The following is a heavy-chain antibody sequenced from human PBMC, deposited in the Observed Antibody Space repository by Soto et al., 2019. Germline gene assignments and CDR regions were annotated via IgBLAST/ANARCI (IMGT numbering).Heavy chain of an antibody. V-gene: IGHV4-30-4*01. CDR1: GGSISSGDYS. CDR3: ARDFDDSSV. J-gene: IGHJ4*02. D-gene: IGHD3-22*01. Sequence: SETLSLTFTVSGGSISSGDYSWSWIRQPPGKGLEWIGYIYYSGSTYYNPSRKSRVTISVDTSKNQFSLKLSSVTAADTAVYYCARDFDDSSVWGQGTLVTVSS. CDR2: IYYSGST.